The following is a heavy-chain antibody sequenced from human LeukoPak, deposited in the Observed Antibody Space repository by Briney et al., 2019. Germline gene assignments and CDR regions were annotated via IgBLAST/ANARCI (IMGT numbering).Heavy chain of an antibody. CDR2: ISSSSSYI. CDR1: GFTFSSYS. Sequence: PGGSLRLSCAASGFTFSSYSMNWVRQAPGKGLEWVSSISSSSSYIYYADSVKGRFTISRDNAKNSLYLQMNSLRDEDTAVYYCARGPHIVVVVAATIPYDYWGQGTLVTVSS. D-gene: IGHD2-15*01. CDR3: ARGPHIVVVVAATIPYDY. V-gene: IGHV3-21*01. J-gene: IGHJ4*02.